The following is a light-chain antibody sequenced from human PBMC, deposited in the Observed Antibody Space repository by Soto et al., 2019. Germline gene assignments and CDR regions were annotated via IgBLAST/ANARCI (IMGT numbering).Light chain of an antibody. CDR3: QQSFLSPRT. CDR2: EAS. V-gene: IGKV1-39*01. Sequence: IQVTQPPSSLSASVGDRVTITCRASQGITNSLNWYQQKPGKAPDLLIYEASSLHGGVPSRFSGSGYGTEFTLTISSLQSEDFATFYCQQSFLSPRTFGQGTRVEI. CDR1: QGITNS. J-gene: IGKJ1*01.